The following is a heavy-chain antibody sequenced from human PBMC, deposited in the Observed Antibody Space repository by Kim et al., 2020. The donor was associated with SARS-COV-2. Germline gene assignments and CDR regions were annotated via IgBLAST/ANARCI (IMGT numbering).Heavy chain of an antibody. Sequence: GGSLRLSCVASEFTLSRYDMKWFRQTPGKGLEWVSYISSDATRIHYEDSVKGRFTISRDEAKNSLYLQMNSLRGEDTAIYYCARGRGDWTVYYWGQGTLVTVSS. J-gene: IGHJ4*02. D-gene: IGHD2-21*02. CDR2: ISSDATRI. CDR3: ARGRGDWTVYY. CDR1: EFTLSRYD. V-gene: IGHV3-48*03.